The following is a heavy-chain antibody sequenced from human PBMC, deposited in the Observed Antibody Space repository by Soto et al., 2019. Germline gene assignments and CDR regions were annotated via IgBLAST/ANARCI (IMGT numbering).Heavy chain of an antibody. D-gene: IGHD1-26*01. Sequence: QVQLVQSGAEVKKPGASVKVSCKASGYTFTGYYMHWVRQAPGQGLEWMGWINPNRGGTNYAQKFQGWVTMTRDTSISTAYMELSRLRSDDTAVYSCAREYSGSYPDNYFDYWGQGTLVTVSS. CDR3: AREYSGSYPDNYFDY. J-gene: IGHJ4*02. CDR1: GYTFTGYY. CDR2: INPNRGGT. V-gene: IGHV1-2*04.